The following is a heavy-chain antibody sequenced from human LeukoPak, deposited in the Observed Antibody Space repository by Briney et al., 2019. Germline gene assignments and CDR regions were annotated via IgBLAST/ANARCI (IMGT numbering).Heavy chain of an antibody. CDR1: GYTFTGYY. CDR3: AMHLSAYYFDY. J-gene: IGHJ4*02. V-gene: IGHV1-2*02. CDR2: INPNSGGT. D-gene: IGHD3-3*02. Sequence: ASVKVSCKASGYTFTGYYMHWVRQAPGQGLEWMGWINPNSGGTNYAQNFKGRVTMTRDTSISTAYMELSRLRSDDTAVYYCAMHLSAYYFDYWGQGTLVTVSS.